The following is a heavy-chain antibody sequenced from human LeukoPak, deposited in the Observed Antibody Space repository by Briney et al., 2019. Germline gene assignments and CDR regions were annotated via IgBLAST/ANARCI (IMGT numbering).Heavy chain of an antibody. J-gene: IGHJ4*02. Sequence: GGSLRLSCAASGFTFSSYSMNWVRQAPGKGLEWVSSISSSSSYIYYADSVKGRFTISRDNAKNSLYLQMNSLRAEDTAVYYCARDSYTYYYDSSGYSDFDYWGQGTQVTVSS. CDR3: ARDSYTYYYDSSGYSDFDY. D-gene: IGHD3-22*01. CDR1: GFTFSSYS. V-gene: IGHV3-21*01. CDR2: ISSSSSYI.